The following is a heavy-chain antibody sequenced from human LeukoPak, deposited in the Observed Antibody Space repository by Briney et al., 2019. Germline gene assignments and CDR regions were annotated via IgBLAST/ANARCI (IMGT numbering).Heavy chain of an antibody. CDR2: ISYDGSNK. D-gene: IGHD3-9*01. CDR1: GFTFSSYA. V-gene: IGHV3-30*14. CDR3: VKGSNLRYFDWLNDY. Sequence: PGGSLRLSCAASGFTFSSYAMHWVRQAPGKGLEWVAVISYDGSNKYYADSVKGRFTISRDNSKNTLYLQMSSLRAEDTAVYYCVKGSNLRYFDWLNDYWGQGTLVTVSS. J-gene: IGHJ4*02.